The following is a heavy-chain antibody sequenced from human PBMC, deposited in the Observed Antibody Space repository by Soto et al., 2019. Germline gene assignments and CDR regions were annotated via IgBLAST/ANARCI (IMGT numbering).Heavy chain of an antibody. CDR2: ISAYNGNT. J-gene: IGHJ4*02. CDR1: GYTFISNG. Sequence: ASVKVSCKASGYTFISNGINWVRQAPGQGLEWMGWISAYNGNTNYAQNLQGRVTMTTDTSTSTAYMELRSLRFDDTAVYNCARLRYYYDSSGYPSDYWGQGTLVTVSS. CDR3: ARLRYYYDSSGYPSDY. V-gene: IGHV1-18*01. D-gene: IGHD3-22*01.